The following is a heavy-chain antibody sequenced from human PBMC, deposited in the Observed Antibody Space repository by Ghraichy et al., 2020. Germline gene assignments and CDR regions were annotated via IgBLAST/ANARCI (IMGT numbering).Heavy chain of an antibody. CDR3: AKDSREYSSSSGLGWFDP. V-gene: IGHV3-23*01. D-gene: IGHD6-6*01. J-gene: IGHJ5*02. CDR2: ISGSGGST. Sequence: GGSLRLSCAASGFTFSSYAMSWVRQAPGKGLEWVSAISGSGGSTYYADSVKGRFTISRDNSKNTLYLQMNSLRAEDTAVYYCAKDSREYSSSSGLGWFDPWGQGTLVTVSS. CDR1: GFTFSSYA.